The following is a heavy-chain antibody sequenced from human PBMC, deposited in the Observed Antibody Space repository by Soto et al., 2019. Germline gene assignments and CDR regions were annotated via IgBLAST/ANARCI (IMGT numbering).Heavy chain of an antibody. CDR3: ARDRALIEYSRSSQIRNCFDT. J-gene: IGHJ5*02. Sequence: ASVKVSCKASGYTFTSYGISWVRQAPGQGLEWMGWISAYNGNTNYAQKLQGRVTMTTDTSTSTAYMELRSLRSDDTAVYYCARDRALIEYSRSSQIRNCFDTWGQGTLVTVSS. CDR2: ISAYNGNT. V-gene: IGHV1-18*04. CDR1: GYTFTSYG. D-gene: IGHD6-6*01.